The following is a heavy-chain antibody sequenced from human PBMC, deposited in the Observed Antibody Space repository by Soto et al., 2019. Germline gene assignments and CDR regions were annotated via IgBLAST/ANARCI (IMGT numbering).Heavy chain of an antibody. CDR1: GYTFTSYG. Sequence: GASVKVSCKASGYTFTSYGISWVRQAPGQGLEWMGWISAYNGNTNYAQKLQGRVTMTTDKSTSTAYMELSSLRSEDTAVYYCARGPQGYTYPSWFDPWGQGTLVTVSS. D-gene: IGHD5-12*01. V-gene: IGHV1-18*01. CDR2: ISAYNGNT. CDR3: ARGPQGYTYPSWFDP. J-gene: IGHJ5*02.